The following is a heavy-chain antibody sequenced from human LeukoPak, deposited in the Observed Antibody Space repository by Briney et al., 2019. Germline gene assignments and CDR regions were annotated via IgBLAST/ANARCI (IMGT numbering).Heavy chain of an antibody. D-gene: IGHD4-17*01. Sequence: SGPTLVNPTETLTLTCTVSGFSLSNVEMGVSWIRQPPGKALEWLAHIFSNDEKSYRTSLKSRLTISKDTSKSQVVLTMTNMDPVDTGTYYCARIPAPMTTVTLEYYFDYWGQGTLVTVSS. CDR2: IFSNDEK. CDR3: ARIPAPMTTVTLEYYFDY. CDR1: GFSLSNVEMG. J-gene: IGHJ4*02. V-gene: IGHV2-26*01.